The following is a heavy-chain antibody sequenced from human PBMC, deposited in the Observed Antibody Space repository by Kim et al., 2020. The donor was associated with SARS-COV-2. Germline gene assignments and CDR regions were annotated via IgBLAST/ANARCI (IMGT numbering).Heavy chain of an antibody. CDR3: ARLSGYWLLSIDAFDI. CDR1: GGSISSSSYY. D-gene: IGHD3-9*01. Sequence: SETLSLTCTVSGGSISSSSYYWGWIRQPPGKGLEWIGSIYYSGSTYYNPSLKSRVTISVDTSKNQFSLKLSSVTAADTAVYYCARLSGYWLLSIDAFDIWGQGTMVTVSS. V-gene: IGHV4-39*01. CDR2: IYYSGST. J-gene: IGHJ3*02.